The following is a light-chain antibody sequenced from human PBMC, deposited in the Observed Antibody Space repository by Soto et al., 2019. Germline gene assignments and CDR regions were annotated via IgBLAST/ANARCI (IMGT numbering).Light chain of an antibody. J-gene: IGKJ4*01. CDR2: EAS. CDR1: QSVSSY. V-gene: IGKV3-11*01. Sequence: EIVLTQSPATLSLSPGERATLSCRASQSVSSYLAWYQQKPGQAPRLLIYEASNRATGIPARFSGSGSGTDFTLTISSLEPEDFAVYYCQQRSNWPPFTFGGGTKVDIK. CDR3: QQRSNWPPFT.